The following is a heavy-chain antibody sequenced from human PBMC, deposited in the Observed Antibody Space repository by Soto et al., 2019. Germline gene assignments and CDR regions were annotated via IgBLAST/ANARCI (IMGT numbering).Heavy chain of an antibody. CDR3: ARMGRDGPQGRRPAPTG. J-gene: IGHJ4*02. CDR1: GGTFSSYA. V-gene: IGHV1-69*12. Sequence: QVQLVQSGAEVKKPGSSVKVSCKASGGTFSSYAISWVRQAPGQGLEWMGGIIPIFGTANYAQKFQGRVTIPADESTSTAYMELSSLRSEDTAVYYCARMGRDGPQGRRPAPTGWGQGTLVTVSS. D-gene: IGHD3-9*01. CDR2: IIPIFGTA.